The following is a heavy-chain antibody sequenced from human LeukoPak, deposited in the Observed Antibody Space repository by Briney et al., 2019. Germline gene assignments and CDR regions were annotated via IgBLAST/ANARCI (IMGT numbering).Heavy chain of an antibody. CDR2: VYYTGNT. D-gene: IGHD2-2*01. CDR1: GGSITSSTYY. Sequence: SETLSLTCTLSGGSITSSTYYWGWIRQPPRKGLEWIGNVYYTGNTYYNPSLRSRVTISVNTSKNQFFLKLSSVTAADTAVYYCARSQWSTLNYYFDYWGQGTLVTVSS. CDR3: ARSQWSTLNYYFDY. V-gene: IGHV4-39*01. J-gene: IGHJ4*02.